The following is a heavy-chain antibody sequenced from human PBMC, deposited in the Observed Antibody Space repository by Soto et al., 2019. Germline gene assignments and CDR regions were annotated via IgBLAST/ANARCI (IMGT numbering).Heavy chain of an antibody. CDR3: ARRGGAGAFDI. J-gene: IGHJ3*02. CDR1: GGTFSNYA. V-gene: IGHV1-69*11. CDR2: IIPVLGTA. D-gene: IGHD3-16*01. Sequence: QVQLVQSGAEVKKPGSSVKVSCRAAGGTFSNYAISWMRQAPGQGLEWMGGIIPVLGTASYAQNFQGRLTITADESTTTAYMELSSLRSEDTAVYYCARRGGAGAFDIWGQGTMVTVSS.